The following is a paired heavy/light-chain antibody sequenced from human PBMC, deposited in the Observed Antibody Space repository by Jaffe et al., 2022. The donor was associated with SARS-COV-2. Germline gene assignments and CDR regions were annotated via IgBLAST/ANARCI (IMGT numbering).Light chain of an antibody. CDR1: SSDVGGYNF. Sequence: QSALTQPASVSGSPGQSITISCTGTSSDVGGYNFVSWYQQHPGKAPKFMIYDVSDRPSGVSNRFSGSKSGNTASLTISGLQAEDEADYYCSSYSSSSTLVLFGGGTKVTVL. J-gene: IGLJ2*01. V-gene: IGLV2-14*01. CDR3: SSYSSSSTLVL. CDR2: DVS.
Heavy chain of an antibody. CDR1: GFTFSKAW. J-gene: IGHJ4*02. CDR2: IKSKTDGGTT. V-gene: IGHV3-15*01. Sequence: EVQLVESGGGLVKPGGSLRLSCAASGFTFSKAWMSWVRQAPGKGLEWVGRIKSKTDGGTTDYAAPVKGRFTISGDDSKSTLFLQMNSLTTDDTAVYYCATVMWQKRHYFDYWGQGTLVTVSS. CDR3: ATVMWQKRHYFDY. D-gene: IGHD2-21*01.